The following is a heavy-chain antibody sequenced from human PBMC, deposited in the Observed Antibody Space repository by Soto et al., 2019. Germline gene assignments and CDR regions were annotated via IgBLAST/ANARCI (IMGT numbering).Heavy chain of an antibody. Sequence: QVQLLQSGAEVKKPGASVKVSCKVSGHTLTELSMHWVRQAPGRGLEWMGGFDPEDGETIFAQKFQGRVTMTEDTSTDSTYMELTRLRSEATAVYYCAAGGTRWLPSPFDYWGQGTLVTISS. J-gene: IGHJ4*02. CDR2: FDPEDGET. CDR1: GHTLTELS. V-gene: IGHV1-24*01. CDR3: AAGGTRWLPSPFDY. D-gene: IGHD1-1*01.